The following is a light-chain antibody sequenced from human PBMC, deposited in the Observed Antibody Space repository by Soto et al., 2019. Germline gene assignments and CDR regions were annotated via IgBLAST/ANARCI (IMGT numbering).Light chain of an antibody. V-gene: IGKV1-5*01. CDR3: QQYNSFTWT. CDR1: QSISSW. CDR2: DAS. J-gene: IGKJ1*01. Sequence: DIHMSHSPSSLSASVLYRVTITFRASQSISSWLAWYQQKPGKAPKLLIYDASSLESGVPSRFSGSGSGSEFTLTISSLQPDDFATYYCQQYNSFTWTFGQGTKVDIK.